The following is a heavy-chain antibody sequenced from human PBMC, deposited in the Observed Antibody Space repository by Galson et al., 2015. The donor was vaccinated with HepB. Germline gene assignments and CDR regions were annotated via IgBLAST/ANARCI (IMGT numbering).Heavy chain of an antibody. CDR2: ISRSGSDI. CDR3: ARDRADQWLATYYFDY. CDR1: GFTFSDYN. Sequence: SLRLSCAASGFTFSDYNMNWVRQAPGKGLEWVSSISRSGSDIDYTDSVRGRFTISRDNAKNSLFLQMNGLRADDTAVYYCARDRADQWLATYYFDYWGQGTLVTVSS. V-gene: IGHV3-21*01. J-gene: IGHJ4*02. D-gene: IGHD6-19*01.